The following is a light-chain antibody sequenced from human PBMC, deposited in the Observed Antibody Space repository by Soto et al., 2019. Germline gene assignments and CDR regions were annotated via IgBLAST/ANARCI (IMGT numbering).Light chain of an antibody. Sequence: EIVLTQSPATLSLSPGERATLSCRVSRSVGTYLAWYQQKPGQAPRLLIYDASRRASDIPTRFSGSGSGTDFTLTISSLDPDDFAVYYCQQRNNWPRITFGQGTRLEIK. CDR2: DAS. CDR1: RSVGTY. CDR3: QQRNNWPRIT. V-gene: IGKV3-11*01. J-gene: IGKJ5*01.